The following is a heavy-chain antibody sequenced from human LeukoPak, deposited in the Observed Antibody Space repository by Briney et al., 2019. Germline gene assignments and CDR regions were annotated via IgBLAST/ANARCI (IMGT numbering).Heavy chain of an antibody. CDR3: ASLLGIVVVPAAMGMFDY. D-gene: IGHD2-2*01. Sequence: GGSLRLSCAASGFTFSSYAMSWVRQAPGKGLEWVPAISGSGGSTYYADSVKGRFTISRDNSKNTLYLQMNSLRAEDTAVYYCASLLGIVVVPAAMGMFDYWGQGTLVTVSS. V-gene: IGHV3-23*01. CDR2: ISGSGGST. CDR1: GFTFSSYA. J-gene: IGHJ4*02.